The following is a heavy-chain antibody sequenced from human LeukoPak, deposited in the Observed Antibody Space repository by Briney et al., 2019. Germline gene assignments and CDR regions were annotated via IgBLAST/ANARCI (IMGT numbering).Heavy chain of an antibody. CDR2: ISSSSSTI. D-gene: IGHD1-26*01. CDR3: ARTIGSYYGYFDY. V-gene: IGHV3-48*04. J-gene: IGHJ4*02. Sequence: GGSLRLSFAASGFTFSSYSMNWVRQAPGKGLEWVSYISSSSSTIYYADSVKGRFTISRDNAKNSLYLQVNSLRAEDTAVYYCARTIGSYYGYFDYWGQGTLVTVSS. CDR1: GFTFSSYS.